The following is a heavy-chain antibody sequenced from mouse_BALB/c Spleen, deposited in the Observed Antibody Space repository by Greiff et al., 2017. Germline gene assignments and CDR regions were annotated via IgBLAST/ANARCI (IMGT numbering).Heavy chain of an antibody. CDR2: INPSTGYT. CDR1: GYTFTSYW. J-gene: IGHJ2*01. D-gene: IGHD2-10*01. CDR3: ARPSYYGNYFDY. V-gene: IGHV1-7*01. Sequence: QVHVKQSGAELAKPGASVKMSCKASGYTFTSYWMHWVKQRPGQGLEWIGYINPSTGYTEYNQKFKDKATLTADKSSSTAYMQLSSLTSEDSAVYYCARPSYYGNYFDYWGQGTTLTVSS.